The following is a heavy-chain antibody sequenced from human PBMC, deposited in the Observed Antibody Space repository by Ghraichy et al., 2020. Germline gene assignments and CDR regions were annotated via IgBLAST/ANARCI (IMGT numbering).Heavy chain of an antibody. V-gene: IGHV3-7*03. J-gene: IGHJ4*02. CDR3: MRGVAAAGTSVDY. CDR1: GFSFRSYW. Sequence: GGSLRLSCVASGFSFRSYWMGWVRQAPGKGLEWVANIKEDGSEKYYVDSVKGRFTISRDNAKRSLFLQMSSLRGDDTAVYYCMRGVAAAGTSVDYWGQGALGTVSS. CDR2: IKEDGSEK. D-gene: IGHD6-25*01.